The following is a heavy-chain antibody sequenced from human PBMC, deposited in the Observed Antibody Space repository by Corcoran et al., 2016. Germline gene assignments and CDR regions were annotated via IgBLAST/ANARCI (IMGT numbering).Heavy chain of an antibody. J-gene: IGHJ6*02. Sequence: EVRLVESGGDLVQPGGSLTLSCAASGFTFSDSARHWVRQASGKGLEWVGLIRSRPNSYATAYAASLGGSFTNSRDDSKNTAYLQMNSLKTEDTAVYYCTRGMGGYGMDVWGQGTTVTVSS. CDR2: IRSRPNSYAT. CDR1: GFTFSDSA. CDR3: TRGMGGYGMDV. V-gene: IGHV3-73*02. D-gene: IGHD3-16*01.